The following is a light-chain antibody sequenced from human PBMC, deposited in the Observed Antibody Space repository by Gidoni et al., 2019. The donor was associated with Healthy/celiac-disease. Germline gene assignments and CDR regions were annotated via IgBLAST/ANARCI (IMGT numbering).Light chain of an antibody. Sequence: DIQMAQSPSSLSASVGDRVTSICQASQDMSNYLNWYQQKPGKAPKLLNYDASNFETGVPSRSSGSGSGTDFTFTISSLQPEDIATYYCQQYDNLPLTFGGGTKVEIK. CDR3: QQYDNLPLT. J-gene: IGKJ4*01. CDR2: DAS. V-gene: IGKV1-33*01. CDR1: QDMSNY.